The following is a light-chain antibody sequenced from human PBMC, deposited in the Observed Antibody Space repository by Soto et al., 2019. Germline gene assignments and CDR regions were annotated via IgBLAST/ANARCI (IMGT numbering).Light chain of an antibody. J-gene: IGKJ4*01. CDR2: GAS. Sequence: EIVLTQFPATLSLSPGERATVSCRASQSVSRYLAWYQQKPGQAPRLLIYGASSRATGIPDRFSGSGSGTDFTLTISRLEPEDFAVYYCQQYGSSPRTFGGGTKVDIK. CDR1: QSVSRY. CDR3: QQYGSSPRT. V-gene: IGKV3-20*01.